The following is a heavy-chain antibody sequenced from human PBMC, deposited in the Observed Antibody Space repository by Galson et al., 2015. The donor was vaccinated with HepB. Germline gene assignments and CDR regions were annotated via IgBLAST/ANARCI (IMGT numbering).Heavy chain of an antibody. D-gene: IGHD2-2*01. CDR1: GFTFSNYA. CDR3: ARGYCSSSSCDPGRYNWFDP. J-gene: IGHJ5*02. CDR2: IAYDGRNQ. V-gene: IGHV3-30*04. Sequence: SLRLSCAASGFTFSNYAMHWVRQAPGKGLEWVAAIAYDGRNQYYADSVKGRFTISRDNSMKTLYVQMNSLRAEDTAVYYCARGYCSSSSCDPGRYNWFDPWGQGTLVTVSS.